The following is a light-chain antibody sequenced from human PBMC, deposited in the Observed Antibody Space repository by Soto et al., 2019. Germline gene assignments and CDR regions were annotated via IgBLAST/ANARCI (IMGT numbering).Light chain of an antibody. CDR3: QQRSNLPPT. CDR2: GAS. CDR1: QPVSSNF. J-gene: IGKJ5*01. V-gene: IGKV3D-20*02. Sequence: ELVLTQSPGTLSLSPGESAALSCRASQPVSSNFLAWYQQKPGQAPRLLIYGASSRAAGIPDRFSGSGSGTDFTLTISRLEPEDFAVYYCQQRSNLPPTFGQGTRLEIK.